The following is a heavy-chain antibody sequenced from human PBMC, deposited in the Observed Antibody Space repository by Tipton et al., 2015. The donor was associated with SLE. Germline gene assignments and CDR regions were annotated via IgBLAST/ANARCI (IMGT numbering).Heavy chain of an antibody. J-gene: IGHJ3*02. CDR1: GFTFSSYA. CDR2: ISGSGDST. V-gene: IGHV3-23*01. CDR3: ARTSSGGAFDI. D-gene: IGHD1-14*01. Sequence: SLRLSCAASGFTFSSYAMTWVRQTPGKGLDWVSAISGSGDSTFYADPVKGRFTISRDNAKNTLYLQMNSLRAEDTAVYYCARTSSGGAFDIWGQGTMVTVSS.